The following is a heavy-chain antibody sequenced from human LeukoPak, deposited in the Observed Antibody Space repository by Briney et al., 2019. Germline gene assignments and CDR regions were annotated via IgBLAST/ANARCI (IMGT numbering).Heavy chain of an antibody. CDR2: MHQSGII. CDR3: VRQAILPATMRFFDF. J-gene: IGHJ4*02. D-gene: IGHD2-2*01. V-gene: IGHV4-4*02. Sequence: SGTLSLTCTVSGGSISSSDWWSWVRQPPGKGLEWIGEMHQSGIINYNPSLKSRVTMSLDKAKKQFSLKLSSVTAADTAVYYCVRQAILPATMRFFDFWGQGTLVTVSP. CDR1: GGSISSSDW.